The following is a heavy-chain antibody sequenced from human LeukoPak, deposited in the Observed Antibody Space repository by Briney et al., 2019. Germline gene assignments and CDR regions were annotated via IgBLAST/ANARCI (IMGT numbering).Heavy chain of an antibody. CDR2: IYSGGST. CDR1: GVTVSSNY. J-gene: IGHJ4*02. V-gene: IGHV3-53*01. CDR3: ARWLSDKIDSNGYLDY. D-gene: IGHD5-18*01. Sequence: GGSLRLSCAASGVTVSSNYMSWVRQAPGKGLEWGSVIYSGGSTYYADSVKGRFTISRDNSKNTLYLQMNSLRAEDTAVYYCARWLSDKIDSNGYLDYWGQGTLVAVSS.